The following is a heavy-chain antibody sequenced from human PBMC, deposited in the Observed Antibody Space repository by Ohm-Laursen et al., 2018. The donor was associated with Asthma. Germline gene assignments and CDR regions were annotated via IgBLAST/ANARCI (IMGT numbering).Heavy chain of an antibody. V-gene: IGHV3-33*05. CDR3: ARDSSIIGPFDY. Sequence: SLRLSCAASGFTFRKLGMHWVRQAPGKGLEWVALVSSDGYTQHYADSVKGRFTISRDNSKNTLYLQMNSLRAEDTAVYYCARDSSIIGPFDYWGQGTLVTVSS. J-gene: IGHJ4*02. CDR2: VSSDGYTQ. CDR1: GFTFRKLG. D-gene: IGHD3-10*01.